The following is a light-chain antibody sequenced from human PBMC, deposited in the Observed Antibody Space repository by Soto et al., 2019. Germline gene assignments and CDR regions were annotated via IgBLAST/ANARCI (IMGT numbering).Light chain of an antibody. J-gene: IGKJ2*01. CDR1: QSISSW. Sequence: DIQMTQSPSALSASVGDRVTITCRASQSISSWLAWYQQKPGKAPKLLIYDASSLESRVPSRFSGSGSGTEFTLTISGLRPDDFATYYCQQYNTYSYTFGHGTKVDIK. V-gene: IGKV1-5*01. CDR3: QQYNTYSYT. CDR2: DAS.